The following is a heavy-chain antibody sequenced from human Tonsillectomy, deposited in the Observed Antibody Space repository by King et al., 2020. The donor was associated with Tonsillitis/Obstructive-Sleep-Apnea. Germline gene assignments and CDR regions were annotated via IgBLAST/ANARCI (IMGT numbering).Heavy chain of an antibody. V-gene: IGHV7-4-1*02. Sequence: VQLVESGSELKKPGASVKVSCKASGYTFTSYAMNWVRQAPGQGLEWMGWINTNTGNPTYAQGFTGRFVFSLDTSVSTAYRQIRRLKAEDTAVYYCARDESGYSSGWKAFDIWGQGTMVTVSS. CDR3: ARDESGYSSGWKAFDI. CDR2: INTNTGNP. CDR1: GYTFTSYA. J-gene: IGHJ3*02. D-gene: IGHD6-19*01.